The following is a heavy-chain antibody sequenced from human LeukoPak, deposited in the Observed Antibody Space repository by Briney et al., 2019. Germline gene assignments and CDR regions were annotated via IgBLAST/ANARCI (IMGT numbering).Heavy chain of an antibody. D-gene: IGHD6-13*01. J-gene: IGHJ4*02. CDR1: GFTFSSYS. V-gene: IGHV3-21*04. CDR3: ARDSGGIAAAGTFDY. Sequence: GGSLRLSCAASGFTFSSYSMNWVRQAPGKGLEWVSSISSSSSYIYYADSVKGRFTISRDNAKNTLYLQMNSLRAEDTAVYYCARDSGGIAAAGTFDYWGQGTLVTVSS. CDR2: ISSSSSYI.